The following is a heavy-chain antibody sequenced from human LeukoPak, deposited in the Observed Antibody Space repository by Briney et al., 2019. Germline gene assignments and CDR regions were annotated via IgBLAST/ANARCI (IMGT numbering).Heavy chain of an antibody. D-gene: IGHD1-7*01. J-gene: IGHJ6*02. V-gene: IGHV3-21*01. CDR2: ISSSSSYI. Sequence: AGSLRLSCAASGFTFSSYSMNWVRQAPGKGLEWVSSISSSSSYIYYADSVKGRFTISRDNAKNSLYLQMNSLRAEDTAVYYCARAELRSYGMDVWGQGNTVTVSS. CDR3: ARAELRSYGMDV. CDR1: GFTFSSYS.